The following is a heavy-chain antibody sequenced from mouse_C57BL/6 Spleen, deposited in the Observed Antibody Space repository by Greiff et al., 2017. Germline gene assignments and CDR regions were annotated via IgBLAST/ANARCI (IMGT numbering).Heavy chain of an antibody. CDR2: IRNKANGYTT. CDR3: ARDKGHSNSYFDY. J-gene: IGHJ2*01. Sequence: EVKLMESGGGLVQPGGSLSLSCAASGFTFTDYYMSWVRQPPGKALEWLGFIRNKANGYTTEYSASVKGRFTISRDTSQSILYLQMNALRAEDSATYYCARDKGHSNSYFDYWGQGTTLTVSS. CDR1: GFTFTDYY. V-gene: IGHV7-3*01. D-gene: IGHD2-5*01.